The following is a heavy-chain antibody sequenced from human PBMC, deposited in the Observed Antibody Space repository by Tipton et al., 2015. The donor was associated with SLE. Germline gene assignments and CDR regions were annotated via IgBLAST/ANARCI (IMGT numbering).Heavy chain of an antibody. D-gene: IGHD6-6*01. CDR2: ISGSGGST. J-gene: IGHJ4*02. CDR1: GFTFSSYA. V-gene: IGHV3-23*01. Sequence: SLRLSCAASGFTFSSYAMSWVRQAPGKGLEWVSAISGSGGSTYYADSVKGRFTISRDNAKNSLYLQMNSLRAEDTAVYYCARDGSIAAPSDYWGQGTLVTVSS. CDR3: ARDGSIAAPSDY.